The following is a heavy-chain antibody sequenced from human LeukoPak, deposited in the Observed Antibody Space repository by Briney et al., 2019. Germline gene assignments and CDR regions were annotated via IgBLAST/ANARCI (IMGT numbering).Heavy chain of an antibody. CDR3: AKDPGAHYYGSGSYRRGSYFDY. Sequence: GGSLRLSCAASGFTFSNYWRTWVGKPPGKGLKWGPKIKHDKSEKYYADSVKGRFTISRDNAKNSLYLQMNSLRAEDTAVYYCAKDPGAHYYGSGSYRRGSYFDYWGQGTLVTVSS. J-gene: IGHJ4*02. CDR1: GFTFSNYW. CDR2: IKHDKSEK. V-gene: IGHV3-7*01. D-gene: IGHD3-10*01.